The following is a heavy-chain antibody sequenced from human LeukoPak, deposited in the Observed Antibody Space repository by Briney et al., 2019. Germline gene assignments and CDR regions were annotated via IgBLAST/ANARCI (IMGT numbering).Heavy chain of an antibody. CDR2: ITTGGPNT. CDR1: GFTFSSCA. D-gene: IGHD7-27*01. Sequence: GGSLRLSCAASGFTFSSCAMSWVRQAPGKGLKWVSTITTGGPNTYYADSVKGRFTVSRDDSKNTLYLQMNSLRAEDTAVYYCAKDGGLWVSAHWGDSWGRGTLVTVSS. J-gene: IGHJ4*02. V-gene: IGHV3-23*01. CDR3: AKDGGLWVSAHWGDS.